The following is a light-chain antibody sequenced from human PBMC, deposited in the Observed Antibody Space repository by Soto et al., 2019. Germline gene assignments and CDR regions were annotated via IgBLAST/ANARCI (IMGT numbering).Light chain of an antibody. CDR3: QHYDNLPPYT. CDR1: QDITHY. J-gene: IGKJ2*01. CDR2: DAS. Sequence: DIQVTQSPPSLSASVGDRVTITCRASQDITHYLNWYQQKPGRAPKLLIADASDLQRGVPSRFSGRGSGTDFTFTISSVQPEDVAPYYCQHYDNLPPYTFGQGTKLEIK. V-gene: IGKV1-33*01.